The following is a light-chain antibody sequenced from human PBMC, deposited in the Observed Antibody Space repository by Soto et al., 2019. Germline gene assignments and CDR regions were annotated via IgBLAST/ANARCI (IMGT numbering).Light chain of an antibody. CDR3: QQYNNWPPWT. CDR2: FAY. Sequence: EIVLTQSPGTLSLSPGERATLSCRASQSVKSNLAWYQQKPGQAPRLLIYFAYIRATGVPARFSGSGSGTEFTLTISSLESEDFALYYCQQYNNWPPWTFGQGTKVDIK. CDR1: QSVKSN. V-gene: IGKV3-15*01. J-gene: IGKJ1*01.